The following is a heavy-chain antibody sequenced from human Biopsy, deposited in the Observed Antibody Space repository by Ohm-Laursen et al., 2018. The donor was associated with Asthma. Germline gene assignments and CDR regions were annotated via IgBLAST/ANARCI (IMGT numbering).Heavy chain of an antibody. J-gene: IGHJ4*02. Sequence: GASVKVSCKISGYSLTDLSMHWVRQAPGQGLEWMGGHDHEEGGTVNARRFQGRVTMTEDTSTDTAYMELSSLSFDDTAVYYCASDFPKDYVRCNFQFWGQGTLVTVSS. CDR3: ASDFPKDYVRCNFQF. CDR2: HDHEEGGT. D-gene: IGHD4-17*01. CDR1: GYSLTDLS. V-gene: IGHV1-24*01.